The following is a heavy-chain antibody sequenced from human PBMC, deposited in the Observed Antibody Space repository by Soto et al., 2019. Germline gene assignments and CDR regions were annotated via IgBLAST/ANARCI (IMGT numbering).Heavy chain of an antibody. CDR1: GGSISTSDHY. CDR2: VYYTGTT. CDR3: ARRRSSGEPYYFDY. J-gene: IGHJ4*02. D-gene: IGHD3-10*01. Sequence: SETLSLTCTVSGGSISTSDHYWGWIRQSPGKGLEWIGSVYYTGTTYYNASLKSRVTISVDTSNNQSSLKLSSVTAADTAVYYCARRRSSGEPYYFDYWGQGTPVTVSS. V-gene: IGHV4-39*07.